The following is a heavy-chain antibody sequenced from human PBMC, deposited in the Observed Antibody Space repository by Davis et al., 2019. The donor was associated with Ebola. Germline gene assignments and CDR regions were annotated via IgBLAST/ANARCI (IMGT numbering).Heavy chain of an antibody. CDR1: GFTFSGSA. Sequence: GGSLRLSCAASGFTFSGSAMHWVRQASGKGLEWVGRIRSKANSYATAYAASVKGRFTTSRDDSKNTAYLQMNSLKTEDTAVYYCTTEGAAHTRDYWGQGTLVTVSS. CDR2: IRSKANSYAT. J-gene: IGHJ4*02. V-gene: IGHV3-73*01. CDR3: TTEGAAHTRDY. D-gene: IGHD6-6*01.